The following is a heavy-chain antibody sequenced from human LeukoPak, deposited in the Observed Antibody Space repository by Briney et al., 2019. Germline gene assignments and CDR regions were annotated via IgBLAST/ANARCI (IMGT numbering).Heavy chain of an antibody. V-gene: IGHV3-9*01. J-gene: IGHJ4*02. D-gene: IGHD5-18*01. CDR2: ISWNSGSI. CDR1: GFTFDDYA. CDR3: AKDIKEKSGYSYGYYFDY. Sequence: PGRSLRLSCAASGFTFDDYAMHWVRHAPGKGLEWVSGISWNSGSIGYADSVKGRFTISRDNAKNSLYLQMNSLRAEDTALYYCAKDIKEKSGYSYGYYFDYWGQGTLVTVSS.